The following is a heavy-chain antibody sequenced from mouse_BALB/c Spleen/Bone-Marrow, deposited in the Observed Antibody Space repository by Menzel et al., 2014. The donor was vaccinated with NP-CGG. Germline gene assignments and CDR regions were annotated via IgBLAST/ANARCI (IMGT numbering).Heavy chain of an antibody. J-gene: IGHJ2*01. Sequence: SGAELVRPGTSVKVSCKAPGYAFTNYLIEWVKQRPGQGLEWIGVINPGSGGTNYNEKFKGKATLTADKSSSTAYMQLSSLTSDDSAVYFCARIYYGNYYWGQGTTLTVSS. D-gene: IGHD2-1*01. CDR3: ARIYYGNYY. CDR1: GYAFTNYL. V-gene: IGHV1-54*01. CDR2: INPGSGGT.